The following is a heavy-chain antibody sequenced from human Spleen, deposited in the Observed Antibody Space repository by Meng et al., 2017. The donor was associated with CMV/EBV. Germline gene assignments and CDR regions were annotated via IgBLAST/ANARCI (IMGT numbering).Heavy chain of an antibody. Sequence: ASVKVSCKASGYTFSGYYMHWVRQAPGQGLEWMGWMNPNSGNTGYAQKFQGRVTITRNTSISTAYMELSSLRSEDTAVYYCARGEHEGDSGSYYRRYYYGMDVWGQGTTVTVSS. CDR3: ARGEHEGDSGSYYRRYYYGMDV. V-gene: IGHV1-8*03. D-gene: IGHD1-26*01. CDR1: GYTFSGYY. CDR2: MNPNSGNT. J-gene: IGHJ6*02.